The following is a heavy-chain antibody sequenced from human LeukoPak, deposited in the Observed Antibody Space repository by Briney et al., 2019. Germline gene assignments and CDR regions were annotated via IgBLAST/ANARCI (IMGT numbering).Heavy chain of an antibody. Sequence: SETLSLTCAVSGYSISSGYYWGWIRQHPGKGLEYIGSIYHSGSTYYNPSLKSRVTISVDTSKNQFSLKVNSVTAADTAVYYCAVQHCSSISCWIDPWGQGTLVTVSS. CDR3: AVQHCSSISCWIDP. D-gene: IGHD2-2*01. CDR2: IYHSGST. J-gene: IGHJ5*02. V-gene: IGHV4-38-2*01. CDR1: GYSISSGYY.